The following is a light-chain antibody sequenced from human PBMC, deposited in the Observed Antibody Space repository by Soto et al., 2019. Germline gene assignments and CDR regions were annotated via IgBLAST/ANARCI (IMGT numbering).Light chain of an antibody. Sequence: QSVLTQPPSASGSPGQSVTISCTGTSSEVGDNNYVSWYQHHPGKATKLVIYEVSQRPSGVPDRFSGSKSGNTASLTVSGLQADDEADYYCSSYAGSNSYVFGTGTKVTVL. CDR3: SSYAGSNSYV. CDR1: SSEVGDNNY. CDR2: EVS. V-gene: IGLV2-8*01. J-gene: IGLJ1*01.